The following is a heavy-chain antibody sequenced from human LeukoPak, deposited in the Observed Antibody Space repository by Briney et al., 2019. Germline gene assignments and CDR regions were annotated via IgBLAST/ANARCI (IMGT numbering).Heavy chain of an antibody. CDR3: AGERSGGDAFDI. V-gene: IGHV1-69*13. Sequence: SVKVSCKASGGTFSSYAISWVRQAPGQGLEWMGGIIPIFGTANYAQKFQGRVTITADESTSTAYMELSSLRSEDTAVYYCAGERSGGDAFDIWGQGTMVTVSS. D-gene: IGHD2-15*01. J-gene: IGHJ3*02. CDR2: IIPIFGTA. CDR1: GGTFSSYA.